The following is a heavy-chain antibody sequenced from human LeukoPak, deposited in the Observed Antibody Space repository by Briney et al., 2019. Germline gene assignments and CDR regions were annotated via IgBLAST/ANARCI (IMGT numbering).Heavy chain of an antibody. CDR1: GGTFSSYA. CDR3: AVDTATRAFEY. D-gene: IGHD5-18*01. Sequence: GASVKVSCKASGGTFSSYAISWVRQAPGQGLEWMGRIIPILGIANYAQKFQGRVTITADKSTSTAYMELSSLRSEDTAVYYCAVDTATRAFEYWGQGTLVTVSS. J-gene: IGHJ4*02. CDR2: IIPILGIA. V-gene: IGHV1-69*04.